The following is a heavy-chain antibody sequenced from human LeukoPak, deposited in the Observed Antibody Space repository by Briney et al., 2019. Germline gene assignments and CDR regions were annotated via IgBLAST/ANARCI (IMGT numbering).Heavy chain of an antibody. D-gene: IGHD6-13*01. Sequence: GGSLRLSCAASGFTFSSYWMSWVRQAPGKGLEWVANIKQDGSEKYYVDSVKGRFTISRDNAKNSLYLQMNSLRAEDTAVYYCARIPSSSWYYYYYYMDVWGKGTTVTVSS. CDR1: GFTFSSYW. J-gene: IGHJ6*03. V-gene: IGHV3-7*01. CDR2: IKQDGSEK. CDR3: ARIPSSSWYYYYYYMDV.